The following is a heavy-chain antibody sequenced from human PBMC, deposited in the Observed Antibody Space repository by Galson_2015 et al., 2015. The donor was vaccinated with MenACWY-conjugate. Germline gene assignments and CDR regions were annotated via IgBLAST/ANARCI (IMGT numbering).Heavy chain of an antibody. V-gene: IGHV3-23*01. D-gene: IGHD3-9*01. Sequence: SLRLSCAASGFTVNNYALTWVRQTPGKGLEWVSSISGTSDYIFYADSVKGRFTISRDNSRKTLYLHMDGLRAEDTAVYYCARYQDILIGLREEYYGMDLWGQGTTVTVSS. CDR2: ISGTSDYI. CDR3: ARYQDILIGLREEYYGMDL. CDR1: GFTVNNYA. J-gene: IGHJ6*02.